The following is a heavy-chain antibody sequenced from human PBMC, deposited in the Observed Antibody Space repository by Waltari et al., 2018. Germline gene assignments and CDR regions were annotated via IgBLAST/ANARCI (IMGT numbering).Heavy chain of an antibody. CDR3: AVGQIEMATTFDY. J-gene: IGHJ4*02. Sequence: QVQLVQSGAEVKKPGSSVKVSCKASGGTFSSYAISWVRQAPGPGLEWMGGFIHSYGTANDAQKIQGRVTITADESTGTAYMELSSLRSEDTAVYYCAVGQIEMATTFDYWGQGTLVTVSS. CDR1: GGTFSSYA. V-gene: IGHV1-69*01. CDR2: FIHSYGTA. D-gene: IGHD5-12*01.